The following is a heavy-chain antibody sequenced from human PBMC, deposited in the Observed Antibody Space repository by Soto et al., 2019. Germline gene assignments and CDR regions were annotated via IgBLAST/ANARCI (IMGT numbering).Heavy chain of an antibody. V-gene: IGHV3-48*01. Sequence: EVQLVESGGGLVQPGGSLRLSCAASGFTFSSYSMNWVRQAPGKGLEWVSYISSSSSTIYYADSVKGRFTISRDNAKNSLYLQMNSLRAEDTAVYYCARVSYFGLSPMDVWGKGTTVTVSS. CDR2: ISSSSSTI. CDR3: ARVSYFGLSPMDV. J-gene: IGHJ6*04. CDR1: GFTFSSYS. D-gene: IGHD3-9*01.